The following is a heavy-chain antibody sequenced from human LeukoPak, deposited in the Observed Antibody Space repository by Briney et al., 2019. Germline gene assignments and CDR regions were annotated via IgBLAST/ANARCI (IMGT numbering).Heavy chain of an antibody. CDR2: ISSSSSYI. CDR1: GFTFSSYS. J-gene: IGHJ6*02. Sequence: PGGSLRLSCAASGFTFSSYSMNWVRQAPGKGLEWVSSISSSSSYIYYADSVKGRFTISRDNAKNSLYLQMNSLRAEDTAVYYCARDNYCSGGSCGVYYYYYGMDVWGQGTTVTVSS. CDR3: ARDNYCSGGSCGVYYYYYGMDV. D-gene: IGHD2-15*01. V-gene: IGHV3-21*01.